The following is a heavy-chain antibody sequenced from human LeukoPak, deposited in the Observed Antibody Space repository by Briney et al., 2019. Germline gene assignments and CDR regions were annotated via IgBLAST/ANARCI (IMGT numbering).Heavy chain of an antibody. D-gene: IGHD4-11*01. V-gene: IGHV3-23*01. CDR3: AKLKLATVTNIDY. J-gene: IGHJ4*02. CDR1: GFTFSSYG. CDR2: ISGSGGRT. Sequence: PGGSLRLSCAASGFTFSSYGMSWVRQAPGKGLEWVSVISGSGGRTDYADSVQGRFTVSRDNSKNTLYLQMDSLRAEDTAVYYCAKLKLATVTNIDYWGQGTLVSVSS.